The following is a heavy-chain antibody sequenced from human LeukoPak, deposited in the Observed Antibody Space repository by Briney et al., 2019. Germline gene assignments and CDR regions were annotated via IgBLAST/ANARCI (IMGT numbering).Heavy chain of an antibody. CDR2: INPSGGST. CDR1: GYTFTSYY. J-gene: IGHJ4*02. CDR3: AREVVEYSSSSSLDY. Sequence: ASVKVSCKASGYTFTSYYMHWVRQAPGQGLEWMGIINPSGGSTSYAQKFQGRVTMTRDMSTSTVYMELSSLRSEDTAVYYCAREVVEYSSSSSLDYWGQGTLVTVSS. V-gene: IGHV1-46*01. D-gene: IGHD6-6*01.